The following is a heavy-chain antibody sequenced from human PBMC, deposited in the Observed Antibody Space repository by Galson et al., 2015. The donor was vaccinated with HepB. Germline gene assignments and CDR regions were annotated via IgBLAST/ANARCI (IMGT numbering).Heavy chain of an antibody. D-gene: IGHD3-22*01. CDR1: GFTFDDYA. Sequence: SLRLSCAASGFTFDDYAMHWVRQAPGKGLEWVSGISWNSGSIGYADSVKGRFTISRDNAKNSLYLQMNSLRAEDTALYYCAKSYYYGSSSYYNYYGMDVWGQGTTVTVSS. CDR2: ISWNSGSI. V-gene: IGHV3-9*01. CDR3: AKSYYYGSSSYYNYYGMDV. J-gene: IGHJ6*02.